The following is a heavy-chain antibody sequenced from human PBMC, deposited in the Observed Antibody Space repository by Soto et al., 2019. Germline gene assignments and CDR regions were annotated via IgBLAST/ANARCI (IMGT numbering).Heavy chain of an antibody. J-gene: IGHJ3*02. CDR2: ISSSSSYT. CDR1: GFTFSDYY. V-gene: IGHV3-11*05. CDR3: GRACGGDCYFAFDI. D-gene: IGHD2-21*02. Sequence: QVQLVESGGGLVKPGGSLRLSCAASGFTFSDYYMSWIRQAPGKGLEWVSYISSSSSYTNYADSVKGRFTISRDNAKNSLYLQMNSLRAEDTAVYYCGRACGGDCYFAFDIWGQGTMVTVSS.